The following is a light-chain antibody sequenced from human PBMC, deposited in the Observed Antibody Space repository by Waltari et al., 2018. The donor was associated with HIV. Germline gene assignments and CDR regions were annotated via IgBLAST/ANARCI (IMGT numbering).Light chain of an antibody. J-gene: IGLJ2*01. Sequence: QSALTQPASVSGSPGQSITISCTGTTSDVGGYNSVSWYQQHPAKAPKLVILDVSNPPSGVSDRFSGSKAGNTAALTISGLQAEDEAYYYCSSYTNSDTVVFGGGTKVTVL. CDR2: DVS. V-gene: IGLV2-14*03. CDR1: TSDVGGYNS. CDR3: SSYTNSDTVV.